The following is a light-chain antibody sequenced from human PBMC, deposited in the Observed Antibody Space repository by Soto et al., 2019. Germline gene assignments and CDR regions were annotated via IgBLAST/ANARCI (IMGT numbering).Light chain of an antibody. Sequence: QTVVTQEPSLSVSPGGTVTLTCGLSSGSVSASNYPSWYQQTPGQAPRTLIXSTXTXXXGVPDRFSXSILGNKAALTITGXXXXXXXXYHCVLYMGSGIWVFGGGTKLTVL. CDR2: STX. CDR1: SGSVSASNY. J-gene: IGLJ3*02. V-gene: IGLV8-61*01. CDR3: VLYMGSGIWV.